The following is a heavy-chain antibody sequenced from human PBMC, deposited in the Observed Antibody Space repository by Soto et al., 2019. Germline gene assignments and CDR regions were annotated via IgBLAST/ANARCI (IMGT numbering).Heavy chain of an antibody. CDR3: AKDISSTPWGSYYYGMDV. D-gene: IGHD3-16*01. CDR2: ISWNSGSI. CDR1: GFTFDDYA. Sequence: GGSLRLSCAASGFTFDDYAMHWVRQAPGKGLEWVSGISWNSGSIGYADSVKGRFTTSRDNAKNSLYLQMNSLRAEDTALYYCAKDISSTPWGSYYYGMDVWGQGTTVTVSS. V-gene: IGHV3-9*01. J-gene: IGHJ6*02.